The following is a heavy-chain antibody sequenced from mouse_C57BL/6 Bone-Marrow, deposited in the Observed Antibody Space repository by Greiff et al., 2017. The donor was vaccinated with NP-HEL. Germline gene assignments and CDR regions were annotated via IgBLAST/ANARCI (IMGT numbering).Heavy chain of an antibody. V-gene: IGHV1-4*01. CDR2: INPSSGYT. CDR3: ARPAYYSRPFAY. D-gene: IGHD2-12*01. CDR1: GYTFTSYT. J-gene: IGHJ3*01. Sequence: VQLQQSGAELARPGASVKMSCKASGYTFTSYTMHWVKQRPGQGLEWIGYINPSSGYTKYNQKFKDKATLTADKSSSTAYMQLSSLTSEDSAVYYCARPAYYSRPFAYWGQGTLVTVSA.